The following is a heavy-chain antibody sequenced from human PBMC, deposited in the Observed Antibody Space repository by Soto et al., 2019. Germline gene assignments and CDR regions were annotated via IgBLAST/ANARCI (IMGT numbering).Heavy chain of an antibody. V-gene: IGHV3-33*01. Sequence: QVQLVESGGGVVQPGRSLRLSCAASGFTFSSYGMHWVRQAPGKGLEWVAVIWYDGINKYYADSVKGRFTISRDNSKNTLYLKMNSLRAEDTAVYYCARGNYFDYWGQGTLVTVSS. CDR3: ARGNYFDY. CDR2: IWYDGINK. J-gene: IGHJ4*02. CDR1: GFTFSSYG.